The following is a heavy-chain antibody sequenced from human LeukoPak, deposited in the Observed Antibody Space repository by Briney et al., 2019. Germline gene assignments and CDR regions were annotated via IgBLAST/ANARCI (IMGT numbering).Heavy chain of an antibody. D-gene: IGHD3-22*01. CDR1: GFTFSNYA. CDR3: AKDRTYYSDFTAYYFSPPLQHY. Sequence: GGSLRLSCVASGFTFSNYAMSWVRQAPGEGLEWVSGIFCSTGITYYADSVKGRVTISRDNSRNTVYLQMNSLRAEDTAVYYCAKDRTYYSDFTAYYFSPPLQHYWGQGTLVTVSS. V-gene: IGHV3-23*01. J-gene: IGHJ4*02. CDR2: IFCSTGIT.